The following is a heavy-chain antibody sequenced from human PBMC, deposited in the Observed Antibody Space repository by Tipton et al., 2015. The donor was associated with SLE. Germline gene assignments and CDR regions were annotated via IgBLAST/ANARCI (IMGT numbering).Heavy chain of an antibody. CDR2: MSHSGSA. Sequence: TLSLTCTVSHTSFSTYSWAWIRQSPERGLEWIGYMSHSGSANYNPSLKSRVTISVDTSRNHFSLSLTSVTAADTAVYYCARDQQLVQGWFDPWGQGTLVTVSS. CDR3: ARDQQLVQGWFDP. J-gene: IGHJ5*02. D-gene: IGHD6-13*01. V-gene: IGHV4-59*01. CDR1: HTSFSTYS.